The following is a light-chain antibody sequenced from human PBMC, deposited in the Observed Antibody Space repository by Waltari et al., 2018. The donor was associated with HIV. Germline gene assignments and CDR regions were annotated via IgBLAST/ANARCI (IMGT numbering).Light chain of an antibody. J-gene: IGLJ2*01. CDR3: SAWDRRVSAVV. CDR1: TDNVGNQG. CDR2: RQN. Sequence: QAVLTQPPSLSTGLRQTATLTCTGNTDNVGNQGTTWLQQHQDHPPKLQFYRQNSRPSGISECFSASSSGIPAPRTISGRQPDDAADYICSAWDRRVSAVVFGGGTTLIVL. V-gene: IGLV10-54*04.